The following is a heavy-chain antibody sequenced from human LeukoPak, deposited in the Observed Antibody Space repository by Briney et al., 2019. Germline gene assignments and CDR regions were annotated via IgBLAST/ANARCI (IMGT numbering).Heavy chain of an antibody. V-gene: IGHV3-7*03. J-gene: IGHJ4*02. D-gene: IGHD3-3*01. CDR3: ARDQYDTWSRRGNFDS. CDR1: GFTFGKYW. Sequence: GGSLRLSCVASGFTFGKYWMSWVRQAPGKGLEWVANIKLDGSEKNYVDSVKGRFTISRDNTRNSLYLQMNSLRAEDTAVFYCARDQYDTWSRRGNFDSWGQGTLVIVSS. CDR2: IKLDGSEK.